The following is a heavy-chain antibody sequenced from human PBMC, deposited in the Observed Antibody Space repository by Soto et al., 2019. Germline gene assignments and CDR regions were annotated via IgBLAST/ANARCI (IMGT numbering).Heavy chain of an antibody. CDR3: AKDPRTRLPGIVVHTGDYFDY. D-gene: IGHD3-22*01. V-gene: IGHV3-30*18. Sequence: QVQLVESGGGVVQPGRSLRLSCAASGFTFSSYGMHWVRQAPGKGLEWVAVISYDGSNKYYADSVKGRFTISRDNSKNTLYLQMNSLRAEDTAVYYCAKDPRTRLPGIVVHTGDYFDYWGQGTLVTVSS. J-gene: IGHJ4*02. CDR1: GFTFSSYG. CDR2: ISYDGSNK.